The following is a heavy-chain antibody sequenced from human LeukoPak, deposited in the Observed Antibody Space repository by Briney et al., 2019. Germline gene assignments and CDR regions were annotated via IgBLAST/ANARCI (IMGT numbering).Heavy chain of an antibody. CDR2: IYYSGST. CDR1: GGSISSSSHY. D-gene: IGHD3-22*01. V-gene: IGHV4-39*07. J-gene: IGHJ4*02. Sequence: PSETLSLTCTVSGGSISSSSHYWGWIRQPPGKGLEWIGSIYYSGSTYYNPSLKSRVTISVDTSKNQFSLKLSSVTAADTAVYYCARASPYYYDSSGYFDYWGQGTLVTVSS. CDR3: ARASPYYYDSSGYFDY.